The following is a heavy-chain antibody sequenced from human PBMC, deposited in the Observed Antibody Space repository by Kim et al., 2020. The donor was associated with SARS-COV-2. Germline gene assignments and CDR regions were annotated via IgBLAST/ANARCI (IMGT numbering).Heavy chain of an antibody. CDR1: GDSVSSNSAA. J-gene: IGHJ6*02. Sequence: QTLSLTCAISGDSVSSNSAAWNWIRQSPSRGLEWLGRTYYRSKWYNDYAVSVKSRITINPDTSKNQFSLQLNSVTPEDTAVYYCARDPRVLMVYAEGEYYYYGMDVWGQGTTVTVSS. CDR3: ARDPRVLMVYAEGEYYYYGMDV. CDR2: TYYRSKWYN. D-gene: IGHD2-8*01. V-gene: IGHV6-1*01.